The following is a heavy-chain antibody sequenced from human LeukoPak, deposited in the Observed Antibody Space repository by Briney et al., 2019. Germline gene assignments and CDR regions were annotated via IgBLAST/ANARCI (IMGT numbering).Heavy chain of an antibody. V-gene: IGHV4-34*01. CDR2: INHSGST. D-gene: IGHD3-3*01. Sequence: SETLSLTCAVYGGSFSGYYWSWIRQPPGKGLEWIGEINHSGSTNYNPSLKSRVTISVDTSKNQFSLKLSSVTAADTAVYYCARGLDFWSGYHFDYWGQGSLVTVSS. CDR3: ARGLDFWSGYHFDY. CDR1: GGSFSGYY. J-gene: IGHJ4*02.